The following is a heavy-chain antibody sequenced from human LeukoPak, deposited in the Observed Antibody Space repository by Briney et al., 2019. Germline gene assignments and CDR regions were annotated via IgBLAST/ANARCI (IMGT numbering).Heavy chain of an antibody. Sequence: PGGSLRLSCAASGFTVYSNFMSWVRQVPGKGLEWVSVMYSGGRTFYADSVKGRFTISRDNSKNTLYLQMDSLRVDDTAVYYCARDASPISEGDGMDVWGLGTTVAVSS. D-gene: IGHD1-26*01. CDR1: GFTVYSNF. CDR2: MYSGGRT. J-gene: IGHJ6*02. V-gene: IGHV3-66*01. CDR3: ARDASPISEGDGMDV.